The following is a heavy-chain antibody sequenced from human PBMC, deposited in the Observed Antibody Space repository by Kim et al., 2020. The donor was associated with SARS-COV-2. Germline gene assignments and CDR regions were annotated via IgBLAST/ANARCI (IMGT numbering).Heavy chain of an antibody. J-gene: IGHJ5*02. D-gene: IGHD1-26*01. Sequence: YAQKFQDRVTIQADESTNTVYMELSGLRSDDTAVYYCAREMKWELLTFFDPWGQGTLVTVSS. CDR3: AREMKWELLTFFDP. V-gene: IGHV1-69*01.